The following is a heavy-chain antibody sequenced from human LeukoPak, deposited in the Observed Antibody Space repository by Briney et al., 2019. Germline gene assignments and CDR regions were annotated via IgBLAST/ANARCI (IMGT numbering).Heavy chain of an antibody. CDR1: GFTFSSYW. D-gene: IGHD5-18*01. CDR2: ISSGSSSI. V-gene: IGHV3-48*01. CDR3: ARSYRGYTYGLDY. Sequence: QSGGSLRLSCAASGFTFSSYWMNWVRQAPGKGLEWVSYISSGSSSIYYADSVKGRFTISRDNAKNSLYLQMNSLRAEDTTVYYCARSYRGYTYGLDYWGQGTLVTVSS. J-gene: IGHJ4*02.